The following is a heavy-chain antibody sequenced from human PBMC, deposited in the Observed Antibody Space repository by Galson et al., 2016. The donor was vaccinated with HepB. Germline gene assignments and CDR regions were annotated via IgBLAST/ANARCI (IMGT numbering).Heavy chain of an antibody. CDR1: GFTFRNYA. CDR2: ISGSGGST. D-gene: IGHD3-22*01. J-gene: IGHJ4*02. Sequence: SLRLSCAASGFTFRNYAMSWVRQAPGKGLEWVSGISGSGGSTYYADSVKGRFTIFRHNSKNTLYLQMNSLRAEDTAVYYCAKSISMIVVVNFDYWGQGTLVPVSS. V-gene: IGHV3-23*01. CDR3: AKSISMIVVVNFDY.